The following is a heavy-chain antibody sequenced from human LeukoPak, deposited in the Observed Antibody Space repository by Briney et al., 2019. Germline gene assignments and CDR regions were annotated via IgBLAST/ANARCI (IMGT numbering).Heavy chain of an antibody. V-gene: IGHV1-24*01. CDR1: GYTLTELS. D-gene: IGHD5-18*01. J-gene: IGHJ4*02. CDR2: FDPEDGET. Sequence: ASVKVSCKVSGYTLTELSMHWVRQAPGKGLEWMGGFDPEDGETIYAQKFQGRVTMTRDTSTSTVYMELSSLRSEDTAVYYCARDLERGMWIQDYWGQGTLVTVSS. CDR3: ARDLERGMWIQDY.